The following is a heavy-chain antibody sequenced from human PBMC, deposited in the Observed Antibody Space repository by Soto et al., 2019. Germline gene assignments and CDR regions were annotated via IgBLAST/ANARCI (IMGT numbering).Heavy chain of an antibody. Sequence: SETLSLTCTVSGGSIDTRTYHWGWVRQPPGKGLEWIGSFYYGGNTYYNPSLTGRVTISVDTSKNQFSLSLNSVTAADTAVYYCARDSRGPYTWGQGTLVTVSS. CDR2: FYYGGNT. J-gene: IGHJ5*02. V-gene: IGHV4-39*01. CDR3: ARDSRGPYT. CDR1: GGSIDTRTYH. D-gene: IGHD4-4*01.